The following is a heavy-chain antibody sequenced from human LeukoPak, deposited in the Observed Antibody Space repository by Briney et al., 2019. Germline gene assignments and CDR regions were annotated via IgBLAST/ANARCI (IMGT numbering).Heavy chain of an antibody. CDR3: ARDRRQLSPGDAFDI. J-gene: IGHJ3*02. CDR1: GYTFTGYY. Sequence: GASVKVSCKASGYTFTGYYMHWVRQAPGQGLEWMGWINPNNGGTSYAQKFQGRVTMTRDTSISTAYMELSRLRSDDTAVYYCARDRRQLSPGDAFDIWGQGTMVTVSS. D-gene: IGHD2-2*01. CDR2: INPNNGGT. V-gene: IGHV1-2*02.